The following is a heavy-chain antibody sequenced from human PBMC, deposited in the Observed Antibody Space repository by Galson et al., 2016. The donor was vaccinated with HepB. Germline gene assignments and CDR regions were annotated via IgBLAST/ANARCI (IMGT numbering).Heavy chain of an antibody. CDR3: ARVRGAVNQSAYCFDY. V-gene: IGHV1-46*01. J-gene: IGHJ4*02. CDR2: INSSGGST. CDR1: GYTFTTYY. Sequence: SVKVSCKASGYTFTTYYIHWVRQAPGQGLEWMGIINSSGGSTSYAQKFQDRVAMTRDTSTSTVYMDLSSLTSEDTAMYYCARVRGAVNQSAYCFDYWGQGTRVTVSS. D-gene: IGHD4-17*01.